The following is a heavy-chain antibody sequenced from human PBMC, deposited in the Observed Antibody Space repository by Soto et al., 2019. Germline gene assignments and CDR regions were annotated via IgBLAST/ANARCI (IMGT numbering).Heavy chain of an antibody. Sequence: QVQLVQSGAEVKKPGSSVKVSCKASGGTFSSYAISWVRQAPGQGLEWMGGIIPIFGTANYAQKFQGRVTITANKSTSTAYMELSSLRSEDTAVYYCARPRGYSYGFYYYGMDVWGQGTTVTVSS. D-gene: IGHD5-18*01. J-gene: IGHJ6*02. CDR2: IIPIFGTA. CDR1: GGTFSSYA. V-gene: IGHV1-69*06. CDR3: ARPRGYSYGFYYYGMDV.